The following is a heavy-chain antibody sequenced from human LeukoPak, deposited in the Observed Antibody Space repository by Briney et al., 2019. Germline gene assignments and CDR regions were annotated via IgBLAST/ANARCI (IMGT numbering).Heavy chain of an antibody. Sequence: GGSLRLSCAASGFTFSSYSMNWVRQAPGKGLEWVSAISGSGGSTYYADSVKGRFTISRDNSKNTLYLQMNSLRAEDTAVYYCAKDLTDFWSGYDYWGQGTLVTVSS. D-gene: IGHD3-3*01. CDR2: ISGSGGST. CDR1: GFTFSSYS. J-gene: IGHJ4*02. CDR3: AKDLTDFWSGYDY. V-gene: IGHV3-23*01.